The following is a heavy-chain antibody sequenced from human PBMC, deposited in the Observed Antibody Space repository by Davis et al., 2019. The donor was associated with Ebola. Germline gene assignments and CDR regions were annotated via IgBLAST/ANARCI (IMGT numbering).Heavy chain of an antibody. J-gene: IGHJ4*02. CDR2: ISSSSSYI. Sequence: GESLKISCAASGFTFSSYAMTWVRQAPGKGLEWVSSISSSSSYIYYADSVKGRFTISRDNAKNSLYLQMNSLRAEDTAVYYCAREWELLDYWGQGTLVTVSS. CDR1: GFTFSSYA. D-gene: IGHD1-26*01. V-gene: IGHV3-21*01. CDR3: AREWELLDY.